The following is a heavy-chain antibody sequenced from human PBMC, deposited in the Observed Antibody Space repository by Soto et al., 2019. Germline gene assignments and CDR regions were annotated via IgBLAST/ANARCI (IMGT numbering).Heavy chain of an antibody. J-gene: IGHJ6*02. CDR2: ISYDGSNK. D-gene: IGHD3-3*01. Sequence: GGSLRLSCAASGVTFSSYGMHWVRQAPGKGLEWVAVISYDGSNKYYADSVKGRFTISRDNSKNTLYLQMNSLRAEDTAVYYCAKAITIFGVVIMPDYYYYGMDVWGQGTTVTV. V-gene: IGHV3-30*18. CDR3: AKAITIFGVVIMPDYYYYGMDV. CDR1: GVTFSSYG.